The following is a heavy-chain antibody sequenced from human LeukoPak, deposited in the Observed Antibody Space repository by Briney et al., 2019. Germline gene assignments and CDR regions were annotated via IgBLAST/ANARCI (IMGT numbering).Heavy chain of an antibody. CDR2: INHSGST. CDR1: GGSFSGYY. V-gene: IGHV4-34*01. D-gene: IGHD3-9*01. CDR3: ARAGRYFDWFLDY. J-gene: IGHJ4*02. Sequence: PSETLSLTCAVYGGSFSGYYWSWIRQPPGKGLEWIGEINHSGSTNYNPSLKSRVTISVDMSKNQFSLKLSSVTAADTAVYYCARAGRYFDWFLDYWGQGTLVTVSS.